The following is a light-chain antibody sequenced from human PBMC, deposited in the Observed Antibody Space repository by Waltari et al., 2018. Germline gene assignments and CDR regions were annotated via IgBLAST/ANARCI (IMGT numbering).Light chain of an antibody. CDR2: WAS. CDR3: QQYYSTPNT. CDR1: QCVLYSSNHKNY. Sequence: DIVMTQSPDSLAVSLGEMATINCKSSQCVLYSSNHKNYLAWYQQKPGQPPKLLSYWASNPETGVPARVSGSVSGTEFTLTISSLQDEDVAVYSGQQYYSTPNTFGQGTKLEIK. V-gene: IGKV4-1*01. J-gene: IGKJ2*01.